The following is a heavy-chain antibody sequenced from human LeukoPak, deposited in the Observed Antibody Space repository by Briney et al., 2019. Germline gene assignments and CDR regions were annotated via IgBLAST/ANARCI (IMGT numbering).Heavy chain of an antibody. D-gene: IGHD6-13*01. V-gene: IGHV1-18*01. CDR2: ISAYNGNT. Sequence: GASVKVSCKASGYTFTSYGISWVRQAPGQGREWMGWISAYNGNTNYAQKLQGRVTVTTDTSTSTAYMELRSLRSDDTAVYYCARATGIAAAGHFDYWGQGTLVTVSS. CDR3: ARATGIAAAGHFDY. CDR1: GYTFTSYG. J-gene: IGHJ4*02.